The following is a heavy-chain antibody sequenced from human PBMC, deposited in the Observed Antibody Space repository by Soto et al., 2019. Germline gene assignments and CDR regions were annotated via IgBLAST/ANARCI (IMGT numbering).Heavy chain of an antibody. Sequence: ASVKVSCKASGGTFSSYTISWVRQAPGQGLEWMGWISAYNGNTNYAQKLQGRVTMTTDTSTSTAYMELRSLRSDDTAVYYCARGFRGSSWHNPFDYWGQGTLVTVSS. J-gene: IGHJ4*02. CDR2: ISAYNGNT. CDR3: ARGFRGSSWHNPFDY. CDR1: GGTFSSYT. D-gene: IGHD6-13*01. V-gene: IGHV1-18*01.